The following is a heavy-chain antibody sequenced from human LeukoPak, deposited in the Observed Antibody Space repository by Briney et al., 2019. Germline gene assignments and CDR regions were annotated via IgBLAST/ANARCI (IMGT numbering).Heavy chain of an antibody. CDR1: GGPFDGYY. J-gene: IGHJ4*02. CDR3: ARVPATVSRPCDS. V-gene: IGHV4-34*01. D-gene: IGHD2-15*01. Sequence: SETLSLTCAVYGGPFDGYYWTLVRQTPGKGLEWIGEIGHDRGTNYNPSLRSRVTISIDTSKKQFSLKLSSVTAADTAVYYCARVPATVSRPCDSWGQGTLVTVSS. CDR2: IGHDRGT.